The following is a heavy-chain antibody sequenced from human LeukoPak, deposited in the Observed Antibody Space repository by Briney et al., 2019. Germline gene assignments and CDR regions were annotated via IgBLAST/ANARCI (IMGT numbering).Heavy chain of an antibody. J-gene: IGHJ5*01. Sequence: SETLSLTCNVSGGPISSNSWSWIRQPPGKGLEWIGYIYYGGSTNYNPSLKSRVTISVDTSKNQLSLKLSSVTAADTAVYYCARVWSEATNWFDSWGQGTLVTVSS. V-gene: IGHV4-59*01. CDR1: GGPISSNS. D-gene: IGHD2-21*01. CDR3: ARVWSEATNWFDS. CDR2: IYYGGST.